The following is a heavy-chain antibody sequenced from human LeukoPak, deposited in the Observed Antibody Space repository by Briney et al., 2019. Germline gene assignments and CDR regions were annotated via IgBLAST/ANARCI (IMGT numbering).Heavy chain of an antibody. CDR3: ATAGTIRGLDC. J-gene: IGHJ4*02. V-gene: IGHV3-11*06. CDR2: ISSTSSSI. D-gene: IGHD3-10*01. Sequence: LSLTCTVSGYSISSGHYWDWIRQAPGKGLEWISCISSTSSSINYADSVRGRFTISRDNAKNSLYLQMNSLRAEDTAVYYCATAGTIRGLDCWGQGTLVTVSS. CDR1: GYSISSGHY.